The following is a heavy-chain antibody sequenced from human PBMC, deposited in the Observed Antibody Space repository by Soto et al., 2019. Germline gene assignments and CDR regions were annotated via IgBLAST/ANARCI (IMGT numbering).Heavy chain of an antibody. J-gene: IGHJ4*02. CDR1: GYTFAAYW. D-gene: IGHD3-16*02. CDR2: IYPADSDT. Sequence: PGESLKISCRASGYTFAAYWIAWVRQMPGKGLEWMGIIYPADSDTRYSPPFQGQVTISVDKSISTAYLHWNSLKASDSAIYYCVRRSLVGGVIDDAYWGQGTPVTVSS. CDR3: VRRSLVGGVIDDAY. V-gene: IGHV5-51*01.